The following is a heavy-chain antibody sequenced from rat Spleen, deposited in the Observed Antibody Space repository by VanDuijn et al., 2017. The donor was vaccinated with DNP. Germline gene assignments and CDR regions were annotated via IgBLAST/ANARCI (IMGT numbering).Heavy chain of an antibody. J-gene: IGHJ2*01. V-gene: IGHV5-46*01. D-gene: IGHD1-4*01. Sequence: EVQLVESGGGLVQPGRSMKLSCAASGFTFSSFPMAWVRQAPTKGLEWVATISTSGGSTYYRDSVKGRFTISRDNTKNTLYLQMNSLRSEDTAAYYCTRDLHFGYNYAFDYWGQGVMVSVSS. CDR1: GFTFSSFP. CDR2: ISTSGGST. CDR3: TRDLHFGYNYAFDY.